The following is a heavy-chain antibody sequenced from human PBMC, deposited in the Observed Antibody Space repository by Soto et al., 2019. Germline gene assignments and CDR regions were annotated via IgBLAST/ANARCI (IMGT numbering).Heavy chain of an antibody. CDR1: GFTFSSYA. Sequence: QVQLVESGGGVVQPGRSLRLSCAASGFTFSSYAMHWVRQAPGKGLEWVAVISYDGSNKYYADSVKGRFTISRDNSKNTLYLQMNSLRAKDTAVYYCARGVVAATFYYYGMDVWGQGTTVTVSS. V-gene: IGHV3-30-3*01. CDR3: ARGVVAATFYYYGMDV. D-gene: IGHD2-15*01. CDR2: ISYDGSNK. J-gene: IGHJ6*02.